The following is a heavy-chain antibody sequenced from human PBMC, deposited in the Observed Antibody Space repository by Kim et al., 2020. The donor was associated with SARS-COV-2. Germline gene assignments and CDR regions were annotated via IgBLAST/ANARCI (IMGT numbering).Heavy chain of an antibody. Sequence: GESLKISCKGSGYSFTSYWIGWVRQMPGKGLEWMGIIYPGDSDTRYSPSFQGQVTISADKSISTAYLQWSSLKASDTAMYYCARVLRIAVAGFRSAFDIWGQGTMVTVSS. CDR1: GYSFTSYW. D-gene: IGHD6-19*01. V-gene: IGHV5-51*01. CDR2: IYPGDSDT. CDR3: ARVLRIAVAGFRSAFDI. J-gene: IGHJ3*02.